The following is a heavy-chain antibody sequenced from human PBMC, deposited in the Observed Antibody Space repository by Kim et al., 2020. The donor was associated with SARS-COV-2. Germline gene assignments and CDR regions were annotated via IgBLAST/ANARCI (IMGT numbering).Heavy chain of an antibody. V-gene: IGHV3-74*01. J-gene: IGHJ3*02. CDR2: INSDGSST. Sequence: GGSLRLSCAASGFTFSSYWMHWVRQAPGKGLVWVSRINSDGSSTSYADSVKGRFTIYRDNAKNTLYLQMNSLRAEDTAVYYCARALKWELLKFDYDAFDIWGHRTRVTVSS. CDR1: GFTFSSYW. D-gene: IGHD1-26*01. CDR3: ARALKWELLKFDYDAFDI.